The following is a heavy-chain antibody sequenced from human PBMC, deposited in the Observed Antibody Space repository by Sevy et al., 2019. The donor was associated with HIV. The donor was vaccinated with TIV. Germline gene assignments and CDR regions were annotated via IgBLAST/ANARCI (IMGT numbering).Heavy chain of an antibody. CDR1: NLTFEDYA. CDR3: AKEQQLITQSGSYFYYGMND. Sequence: GGSLRLSCAASNLTFEDYAMHWVRRAPGKGLEWVSGISWNGADIGFAASVKGRFTISRDNTKSSVYLQINSLTPEDTGVYYCAKEQQLITQSGSYFYYGMNDWGQGTTVTVSS. CDR2: ISWNGADI. V-gene: IGHV3-9*01. D-gene: IGHD6-13*01. J-gene: IGHJ6*02.